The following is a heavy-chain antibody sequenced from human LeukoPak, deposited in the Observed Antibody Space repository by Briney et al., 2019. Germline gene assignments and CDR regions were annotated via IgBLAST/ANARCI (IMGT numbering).Heavy chain of an antibody. Sequence: GGSLRLSCAASGFTFSSYSMNWVRQAPGKGLEWVSSISSSSSYIYYADSVKGRFTISRDNAKNSLYLQMNSLRAEDTAVYYCARATYSYYDSSGYSVGDYWGQGTLATVSS. CDR2: ISSSSSYI. CDR1: GFTFSSYS. V-gene: IGHV3-21*01. D-gene: IGHD3-22*01. CDR3: ARATYSYYDSSGYSVGDY. J-gene: IGHJ4*02.